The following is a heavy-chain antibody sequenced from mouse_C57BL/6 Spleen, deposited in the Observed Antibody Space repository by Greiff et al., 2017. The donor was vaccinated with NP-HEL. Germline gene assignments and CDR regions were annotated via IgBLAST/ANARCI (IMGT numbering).Heavy chain of an antibody. CDR3: ARDDSSPDWYFDV. CDR1: GYSITSGYY. CDR2: ISYDGSN. Sequence: EVKLQEPGPGLVKPSQSLSLTCSVTGYSITSGYYWNWIRQFPGNKLEWMGYISYDGSNNYKPSLKNRISITRDTSKNQFCLTLNSVTTEDTATYYCARDDSSPDWYFDVWGTGTTVTVSS. D-gene: IGHD1-1*01. V-gene: IGHV3-6*01. J-gene: IGHJ1*03.